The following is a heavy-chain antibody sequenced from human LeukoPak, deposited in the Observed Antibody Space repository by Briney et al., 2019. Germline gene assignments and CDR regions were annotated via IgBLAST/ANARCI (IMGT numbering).Heavy chain of an antibody. D-gene: IGHD3-9*01. Sequence: SETQSLTCTVSGGSVSSGSYYWSWIRQPPGKGLEWIGYIYYSGSTNYNPSLKSRVTISVDTSKNQFSLKLSSVTAADTAVYYCARDNTWLRWFDPWGQGTLVTVSS. CDR3: ARDNTWLRWFDP. V-gene: IGHV4-61*01. J-gene: IGHJ5*02. CDR2: IYYSGST. CDR1: GGSVSSGSYY.